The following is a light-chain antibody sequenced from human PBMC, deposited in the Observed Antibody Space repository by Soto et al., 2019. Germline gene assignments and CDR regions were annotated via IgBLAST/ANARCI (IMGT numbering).Light chain of an antibody. CDR2: GAS. J-gene: IGKJ2*01. Sequence: EIVVTQPPGTLSLSPGERATLSCRASQSISSSYLAWYQQKPGQAPRLLIYGASSRATGIPDRFSGSGSGTDFTLTISRLEPEDFAVYYCQQYVNSLYTFGQGTKLEIK. V-gene: IGKV3-20*01. CDR1: QSISSSY. CDR3: QQYVNSLYT.